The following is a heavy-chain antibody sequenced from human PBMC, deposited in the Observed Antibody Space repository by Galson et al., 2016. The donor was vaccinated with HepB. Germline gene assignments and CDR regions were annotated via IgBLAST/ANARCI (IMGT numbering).Heavy chain of an antibody. Sequence: SLRLSCAASGFSVSSNYMSWVRQTPGKGLEWVSVIHIGGSTYYGDSVKGRVTISRDNSKNTVYLQMNSLGAEDTAVYFCVRDTWKWGYNYASDASDIWGRGTMVTVSS. D-gene: IGHD5-18*01. V-gene: IGHV3-53*01. CDR2: IHIGGST. CDR1: GFSVSSNY. CDR3: VRDTWKWGYNYASDASDI. J-gene: IGHJ3*02.